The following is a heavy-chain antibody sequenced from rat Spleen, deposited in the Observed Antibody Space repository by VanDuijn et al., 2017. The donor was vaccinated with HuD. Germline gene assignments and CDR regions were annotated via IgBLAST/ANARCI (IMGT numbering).Heavy chain of an antibody. CDR3: TRGYYFDY. V-gene: IGHV5-29*01. CDR1: GFTFSNYD. J-gene: IGHJ2*01. CDR2: MGYDGSTT. Sequence: EVRLVESGGGLVQPGRSMKLSCAASGFTFSNYDMVWVRQAPTKGLKWVASMGYDGSTTDYRESVKGRLTISRDSTNSTLLLQRDSLRSEDTGTEYCTRGYYFDYWGQGVMVTV.